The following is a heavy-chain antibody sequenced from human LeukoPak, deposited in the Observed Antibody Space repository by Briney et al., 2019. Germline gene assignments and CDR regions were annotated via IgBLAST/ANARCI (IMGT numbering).Heavy chain of an antibody. CDR1: GGSISSSSYY. V-gene: IGHV4-39*07. Sequence: SETLSLTCTVSGGSISSSSYYWGWIRQPPGKGLEWIGSIYYSGSTYYNPSLKSRVTMSVDTSKNQFSLKLSSVTAADTAVYYCARAMGRGGYFDYWGQGTLVTVSS. D-gene: IGHD3-10*01. CDR3: ARAMGRGGYFDY. CDR2: IYYSGST. J-gene: IGHJ4*02.